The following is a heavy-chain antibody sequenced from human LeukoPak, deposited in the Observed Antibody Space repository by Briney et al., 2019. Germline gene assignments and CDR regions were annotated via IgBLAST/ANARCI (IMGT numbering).Heavy chain of an antibody. CDR1: GFTFSSYA. Sequence: GGSLRLSCAASGFTFSSYAMSWVRQAPGKGVEWVSAISGSGGSTYYADSVKGRFTISRDNSKNTLYLQMNSLRAEDTAVYYCAKEGINPYYDFWSGYFKSLSRWFDPWGQGTLVTVSS. V-gene: IGHV3-23*01. CDR3: AKEGINPYYDFWSGYFKSLSRWFDP. CDR2: ISGSGGST. J-gene: IGHJ5*02. D-gene: IGHD3-3*01.